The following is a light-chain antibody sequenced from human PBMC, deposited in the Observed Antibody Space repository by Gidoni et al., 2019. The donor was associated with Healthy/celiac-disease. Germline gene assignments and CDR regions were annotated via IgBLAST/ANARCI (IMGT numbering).Light chain of an antibody. J-gene: IGLJ2*01. CDR3: QSYDSSLSGVV. Sequence: QSVLTQPPSVSGAPGPRVTISCTGSSSNIGAGYDVHWYQQLPGPAPKLLIYGTSNRPSGVPDRFSGSKSGTSASLAITGLQAEDEADYYCQSYDSSLSGVVFGGGTKLTVL. CDR2: GTS. CDR1: SSNIGAGYD. V-gene: IGLV1-40*01.